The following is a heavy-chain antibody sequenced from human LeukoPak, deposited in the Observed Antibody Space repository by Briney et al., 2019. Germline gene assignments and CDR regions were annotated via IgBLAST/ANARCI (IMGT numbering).Heavy chain of an antibody. J-gene: IGHJ6*03. Sequence: PSETLSLTCTVSGGSISSSIYYWGWIRQPPGKGLEWIASICYSGNTYYNPSLKSRVTISVDTSKNQFSLKLSSVTAADTAVYYCARYGVAVAGAFVCDLPYYYYYMDVWGKGTTVTVSS. CDR2: ICYSGNT. CDR3: ARYGVAVAGAFVCDLPYYYYYMDV. CDR1: GGSISSSIYY. D-gene: IGHD6-19*01. V-gene: IGHV4-39*07.